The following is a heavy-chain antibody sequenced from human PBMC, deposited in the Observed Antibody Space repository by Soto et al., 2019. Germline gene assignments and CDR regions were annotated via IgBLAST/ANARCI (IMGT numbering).Heavy chain of an antibody. V-gene: IGHV3-74*01. CDR2: INTDGSDT. J-gene: IGHJ4*02. CDR1: GFSFSSYW. Sequence: EVQLVESGGGLVQPGGSLRLSCAASGFSFSSYWMYWVRQTPGKGLVWVSRINTDGSDTTYADSVRGRFTISRDNAENTLYLQINSLRAEDTAVYYCAWRLGSWGQGTLVTVSS. D-gene: IGHD1-26*01. CDR3: AWRLGS.